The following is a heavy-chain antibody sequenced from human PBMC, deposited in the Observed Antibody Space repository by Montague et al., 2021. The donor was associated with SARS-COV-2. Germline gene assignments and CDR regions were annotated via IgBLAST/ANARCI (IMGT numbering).Heavy chain of an antibody. CDR1: GFTFGDHA. CDR2: ITWDSGTL. CDR3: AKDFDYYDSSGYFDY. D-gene: IGHD3-22*01. Sequence: SRSISFAASGFTFGDHAMHWVRQAPGKGPEWISGITWDSGTLGYADSVKGRFTISRDDAKNSLYFQMNSLRVEDTALYYCAKDFDYYDSSGYFDYWGQGTLVTVSS. V-gene: IGHV3-9*01. J-gene: IGHJ4*02.